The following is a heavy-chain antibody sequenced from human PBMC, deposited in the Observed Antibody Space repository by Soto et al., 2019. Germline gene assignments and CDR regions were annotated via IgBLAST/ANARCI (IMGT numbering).Heavy chain of an antibody. CDR3: XXXGRDGYTTPXDY. Sequence: XXLSCTPSGFIFADYAIIWFRQAPGKGLECVGFITSRRYGGTAEYAASVKGRFTISRDDSKSIAYLQMNSLKTEDTAVXXXXXXGRDGYTTPXDYXXXGALVTVSS. D-gene: IGHD1-26*01. V-gene: IGHV3-49*03. J-gene: IGHJ4*02. CDR2: ITSRRYGGTA. CDR1: GFIFADYA.